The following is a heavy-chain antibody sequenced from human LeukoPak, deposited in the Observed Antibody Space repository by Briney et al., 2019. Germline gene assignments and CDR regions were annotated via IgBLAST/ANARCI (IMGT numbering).Heavy chain of an antibody. CDR3: AKDIRGYYGSGSPRFDP. D-gene: IGHD3-10*01. J-gene: IGHJ5*02. CDR1: GFTFSGSS. CDR2: IRNKPNNYAT. Sequence: GGSLRLSCAASGFTFSGSSVHWVRQASGKGLEWVGRIRNKPNNYATAYTASVKDRFTMSRDGSENTACLQMNSLKTEDTAVYYCAKDIRGYYGSGSPRFDPWGQGTLVTVSS. V-gene: IGHV3-73*01.